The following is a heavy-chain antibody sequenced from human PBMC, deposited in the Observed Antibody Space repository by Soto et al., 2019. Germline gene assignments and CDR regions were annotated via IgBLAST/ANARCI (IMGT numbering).Heavy chain of an antibody. CDR3: ARVSGNGKSLMFDY. Sequence: SETLSLTCTVSGGSISSGVYYWSWIRHHPGKGLEWIGYIYYSGSTYYNPSLKSRVTISVDTSKNQFSLKLSSVTAADTAVYYCARVSGNGKSLMFDYWGQGTLVTVSS. D-gene: IGHD3-3*02. CDR2: IYYSGST. CDR1: GGSISSGVYY. J-gene: IGHJ4*02. V-gene: IGHV4-31*03.